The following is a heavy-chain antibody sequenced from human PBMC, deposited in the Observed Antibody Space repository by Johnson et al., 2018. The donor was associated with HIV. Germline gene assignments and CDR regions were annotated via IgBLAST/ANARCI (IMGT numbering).Heavy chain of an antibody. CDR1: GFTFDEYG. CDR3: ARHRAAVLWFREGDTFDI. Sequence: EQLVESGGGVVRPGGSLRLSCEVSGFTFDEYGMSWVRQAPGKGLEWVSYIGRSGSTFYYADSVKGRFTISRDNAKNSLYLQMNSLRAEDTAVYYCARHRAAVLWFREGDTFDIWGQGTMVTVSS. V-gene: IGHV3-48*04. D-gene: IGHD3-10*01. J-gene: IGHJ3*02. CDR2: IGRSGSTF.